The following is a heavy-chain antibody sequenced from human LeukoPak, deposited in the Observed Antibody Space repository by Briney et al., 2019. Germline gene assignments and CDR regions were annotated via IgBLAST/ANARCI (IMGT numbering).Heavy chain of an antibody. J-gene: IGHJ4*02. V-gene: IGHV3-48*02. D-gene: IGHD3-9*01. Sequence: GGSLRLSCATSGFSFTDYPMNCVRQAPWKGLEWISNIRTTAQGAKYAYYADSVKGRVTISRDDGKNTLYLHMNSLRDDDTAVYYCATDQRYAFDYWGQGILVTVSS. CDR2: IRTTAQGAKYA. CDR3: ATDQRYAFDY. CDR1: GFSFTDYP.